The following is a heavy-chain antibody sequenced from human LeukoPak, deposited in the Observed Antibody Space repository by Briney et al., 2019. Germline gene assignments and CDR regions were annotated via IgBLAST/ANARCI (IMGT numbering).Heavy chain of an antibody. Sequence: QPGGSLRLSCAASGFTFSSYAMHWVRQAPGKGLEWVAVISYDGSNKYYADSVKGRFTISRDNSKNTLYLQMNSLRAEDTAAYYCATSFSGDHMDVWGKGTTVTVSS. V-gene: IGHV3-30-3*01. CDR2: ISYDGSNK. J-gene: IGHJ6*03. CDR3: ATSFSGDHMDV. D-gene: IGHD3-10*01. CDR1: GFTFSSYA.